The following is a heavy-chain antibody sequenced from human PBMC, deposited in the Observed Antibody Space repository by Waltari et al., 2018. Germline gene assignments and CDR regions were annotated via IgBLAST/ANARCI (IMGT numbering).Heavy chain of an antibody. CDR3: ARDRGWNTCDY. CDR2: IKEDGSQT. V-gene: IGHV3-7*04. CDR1: GFTFSSYW. J-gene: IGHJ4*02. D-gene: IGHD6-19*01. Sequence: EVQLVESGGNLVQPGGSLRLSCAASGFTFSSYWITWGGQVPGRGLEWGVNIKEDGSQTYYVDSVKGRFTSSRDNAKNSLYLQMNSLRAEDTGLYYCARDRGWNTCDYWGQGTLVTVSS.